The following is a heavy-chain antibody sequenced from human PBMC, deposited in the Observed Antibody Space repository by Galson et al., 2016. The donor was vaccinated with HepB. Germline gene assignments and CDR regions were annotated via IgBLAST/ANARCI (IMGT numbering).Heavy chain of an antibody. V-gene: IGHV3-9*01. Sequence: SLRLSCAASGFRFDDHAMHWVRQAPGKGLEWVSGISWHSANIGYADSVKGRFTISRENARNSLYLQMNSLRVEDTALYYCVKVLSQYCSGGSCYSTFDFWGRGTLVTVSS. CDR1: GFRFDDHA. CDR3: VKVLSQYCSGGSCYSTFDF. J-gene: IGHJ4*02. D-gene: IGHD2-15*01. CDR2: ISWHSANI.